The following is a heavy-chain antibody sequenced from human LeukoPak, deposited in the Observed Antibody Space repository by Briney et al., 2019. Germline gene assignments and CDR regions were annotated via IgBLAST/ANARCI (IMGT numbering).Heavy chain of an antibody. J-gene: IGHJ3*02. V-gene: IGHV3-64*01. Sequence: GGSLRLSCAASGFTFSSYAMHWVRQAPGKGLEYVSAISSNGGSTYYANSVKGRFTISRDNSKNTLYLQMGSLRAEDMAVYYCARSYSSSSQRTYAFDIWGQGTMVTVPS. CDR1: GFTFSSYA. CDR2: ISSNGGST. CDR3: ARSYSSSSQRTYAFDI. D-gene: IGHD6-6*01.